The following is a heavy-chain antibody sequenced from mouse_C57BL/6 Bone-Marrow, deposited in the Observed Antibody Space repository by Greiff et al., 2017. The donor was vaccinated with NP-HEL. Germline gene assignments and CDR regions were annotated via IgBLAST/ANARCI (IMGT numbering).Heavy chain of an antibody. V-gene: IGHV1-69*01. CDR3: ARDRNYYGSSYWYFDV. J-gene: IGHJ1*03. Sequence: QVQLQQPGAELVMPGASVKLSCKASGYTFTSYWMHWVKQRPGQGLEWIGEIDPSDSYTNYNQKFKGKSTLTVDKSSSTAYMQLSSLTSEDTAVYYCARDRNYYGSSYWYFDVWGTGTTVTVSS. CDR2: IDPSDSYT. D-gene: IGHD1-1*01. CDR1: GYTFTSYW.